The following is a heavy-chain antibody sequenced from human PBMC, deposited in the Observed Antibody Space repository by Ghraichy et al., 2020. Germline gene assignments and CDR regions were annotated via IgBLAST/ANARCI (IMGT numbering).Heavy chain of an antibody. J-gene: IGHJ4*02. CDR2: IYYSGST. CDR3: ARGGVVATPLDY. CDR1: GGSISSYY. Sequence: SETLSLTCTVSGGSISSYYWSWIRQPPGKGLEWIGYIYYSGSTNYNPSLKSRVTISVDTSKNQFSLKLSSVTAADTAVYYCARGGVVATPLDYWGQGTLVTVSS. V-gene: IGHV4-59*01. D-gene: IGHD2-15*01.